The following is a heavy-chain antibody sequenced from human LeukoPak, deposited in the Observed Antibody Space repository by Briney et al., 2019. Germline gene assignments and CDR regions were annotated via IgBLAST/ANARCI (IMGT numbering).Heavy chain of an antibody. V-gene: IGHV3-48*02. Sequence: PGGSLRLSCAASGFTFSSYGINWVRLAPGKALECFLYISSSGSTKYYADSVKGRFTISRDNAKNSLYLQMNSLRDEDTAVYYCARDRSSTAAPSLTYWGQGTQVTVSS. J-gene: IGHJ4*02. D-gene: IGHD2-2*01. CDR3: ARDRSSTAAPSLTY. CDR1: GFTFSSYG. CDR2: ISSSGSTK.